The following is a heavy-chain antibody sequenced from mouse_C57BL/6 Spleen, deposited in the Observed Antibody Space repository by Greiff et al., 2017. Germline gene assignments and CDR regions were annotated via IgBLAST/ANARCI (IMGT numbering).Heavy chain of an antibody. CDR2: IYPGDGDT. V-gene: IGHV1-80*01. CDR3: ARSRSRGYYAMDY. J-gene: IGHJ4*01. D-gene: IGHD1-1*01. CDR1: GYAFSSYW. Sequence: QVQLQQSGAELVKPGASVKISCKASGYAFSSYWMNWVKQRPGKGLEWIGQIYPGDGDTNYNEKFKGKATLTADKSSSTAYMQLSSLTSEDSAVYFCARSRSRGYYAMDYWGQGTSVTVSS.